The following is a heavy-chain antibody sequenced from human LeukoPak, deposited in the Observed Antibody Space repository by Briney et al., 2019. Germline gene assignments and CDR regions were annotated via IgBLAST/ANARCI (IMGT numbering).Heavy chain of an antibody. CDR3: AINLRDGGDYFDY. J-gene: IGHJ4*02. CDR1: GGTFSSYA. V-gene: IGHV1-69*04. Sequence: GASVKVSCKASGGTFSSYAISWVRQAPGQGLEWMGRIIPIFGLANYAQKFQGRVTITADKSTSTAYMELGSLRSEDTAVYYCAINLRDGGDYFDYWGQGTLVTVSS. CDR2: IIPIFGLA. D-gene: IGHD5-24*01.